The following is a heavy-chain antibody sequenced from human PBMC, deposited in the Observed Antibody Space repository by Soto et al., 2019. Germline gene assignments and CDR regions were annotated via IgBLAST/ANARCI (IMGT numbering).Heavy chain of an antibody. CDR2: ISGSGDST. V-gene: IGHV3-23*01. CDR1: GVTFSTYA. D-gene: IGHD6-19*01. CDR3: AKERSSGWSFDY. J-gene: IGHJ4*02. Sequence: WGSLRLSCAASGVTFSTYAMNWVRQAPGKGLEWVSGISGSGDSTYYADSVKGRFTVSRDNSKNTLYLQMNSLRAEDTAVFYCAKERSSGWSFDYWGQGTLVTVSS.